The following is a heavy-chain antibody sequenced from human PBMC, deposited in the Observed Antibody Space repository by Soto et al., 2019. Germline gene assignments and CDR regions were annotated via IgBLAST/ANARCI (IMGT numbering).Heavy chain of an antibody. Sequence: QLQLQESGPGLVKPSETLSLTCSVSDDSINRDKYYWGWIRQPPGKGLEWIGSIYYRGNAYYNPALQTRVTMSLDRSKSQFSLKLNSVTAADSAVYFCARLEGLATISYYFDFWGPGALVTVSS. CDR3: ARLEGLATISYYFDF. V-gene: IGHV4-39*01. CDR1: DDSINRDKYY. D-gene: IGHD3-9*01. J-gene: IGHJ4*02. CDR2: IYYRGNA.